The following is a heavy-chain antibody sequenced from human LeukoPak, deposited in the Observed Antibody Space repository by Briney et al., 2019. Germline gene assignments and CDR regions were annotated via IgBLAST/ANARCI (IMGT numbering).Heavy chain of an antibody. CDR3: ARESFCDSSGCYLFDY. D-gene: IGHD3-22*01. CDR2: IFYSGST. Sequence: ASETLSLTCTVSGGSISDYYWSWIRQPPGKGLEWIGYIFYSGSTNYNPSLKSRVTISVDTSKNQFSLKLSSVTAADTAVYYCARESFCDSSGCYLFDYWGQGTLVTVSS. J-gene: IGHJ4*02. CDR1: GGSISDYY. V-gene: IGHV4-59*01.